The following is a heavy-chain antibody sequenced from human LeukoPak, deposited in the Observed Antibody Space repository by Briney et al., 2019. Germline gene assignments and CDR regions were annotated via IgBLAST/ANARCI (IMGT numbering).Heavy chain of an antibody. D-gene: IGHD2-21*02. CDR1: GFTVSDNY. CDR2: IHSGGNT. CDR3: AGSLAYCGGDCRLGHY. V-gene: IGHV3-66*01. J-gene: IGHJ6*04. Sequence: GGSLRLSCAASGFTVSDNYMTWVRQAPGKGLEWVSVIHSGGNTYYADSVKVRFTISRDNSKNTLYLQMNSLTVEDTAVYYCAGSLAYCGGDCRLGHYWGKGTTVTVSS.